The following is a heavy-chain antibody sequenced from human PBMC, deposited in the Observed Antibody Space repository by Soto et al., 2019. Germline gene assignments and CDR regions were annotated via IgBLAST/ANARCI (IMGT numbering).Heavy chain of an antibody. CDR3: ARVVGQLVYYYYGMDV. D-gene: IGHD6-6*01. CDR2: IRSSSSYI. Sequence: PVGSLRLSCAASGFTFSSYSMNGVRQAPGKGLEWVSSIRSSSSYIYYADSVKGRFTISRDNAKNPLYLQMNSLRAEDTAVYYCARVVGQLVYYYYGMDVWGQGTTVTVSS. J-gene: IGHJ6*02. V-gene: IGHV3-21*01. CDR1: GFTFSSYS.